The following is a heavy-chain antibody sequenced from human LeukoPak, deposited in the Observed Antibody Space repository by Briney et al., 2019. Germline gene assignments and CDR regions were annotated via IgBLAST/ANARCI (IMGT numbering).Heavy chain of an antibody. CDR1: GFTFTSSA. CDR3: AADSVRGVIITGYYTDV. D-gene: IGHD3-10*01. J-gene: IGHJ6*03. Sequence: SVKVSCKASGFTFTSSAMQWVRQARGQRLEWIGWIVVGSGNTNYAQKFQERVTITRDMSTSTAYMELSSLRSEDTAVYYCAADSVRGVIITGYYTDVWGKGTTVTVSS. CDR2: IVVGSGNT. V-gene: IGHV1-58*02.